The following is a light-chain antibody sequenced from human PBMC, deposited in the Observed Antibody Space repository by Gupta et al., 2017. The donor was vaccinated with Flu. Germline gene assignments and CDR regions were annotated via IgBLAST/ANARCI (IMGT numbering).Light chain of an antibody. J-gene: IGKJ2*01. CDR3: LQYDTRPPYT. CDR2: EAS. Sequence: SSLSASVGDRVIITCQTSQDIAKYLKWYQLKPGKAPKLLINEASHLQTGVPSRFSGSGSASNFSFTISGLQVEDVATYFCLQYDTRPPYTFGQGTKVDFK. CDR1: QDIAKY. V-gene: IGKV1-33*01.